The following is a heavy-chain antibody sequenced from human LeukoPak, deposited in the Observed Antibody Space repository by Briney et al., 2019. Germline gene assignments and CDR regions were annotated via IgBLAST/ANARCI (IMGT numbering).Heavy chain of an antibody. CDR1: GGSFSGYY. Sequence: SETLSLTCAVYGGSFSGYYWSWIRQPPGKGLEWIGEINHSGSTNYNPSLKSRVTISVDTSKNQFSLKLSSVTATDTAVYYCARGRVDTAIYYYYYYMDVWAKGPRSPSP. CDR3: ARGRVDTAIYYYYYYMDV. D-gene: IGHD5-18*01. J-gene: IGHJ6*03. CDR2: INHSGST. V-gene: IGHV4-34*01.